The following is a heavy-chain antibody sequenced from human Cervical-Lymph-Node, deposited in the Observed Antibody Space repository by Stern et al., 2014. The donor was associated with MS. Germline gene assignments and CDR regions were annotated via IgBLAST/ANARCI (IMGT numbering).Heavy chain of an antibody. V-gene: IGHV7-4-1*02. D-gene: IGHD3-22*01. J-gene: IGHJ4*02. CDR1: GYTFTSYG. CDR2: INTNTGKT. CDR3: AIPYDSSGYYYQVVWDY. Sequence: QVQLVQSGSELKKPGASVKVSCKASGYTFTSYGMNWVRKAPGKGLEGMGWINTNTGKTTDAPAFTGRFVFSLDPSVSTAYLQISNLKAEDTAVYYCAIPYDSSGYYYQVVWDYWGQGTLVTVSS.